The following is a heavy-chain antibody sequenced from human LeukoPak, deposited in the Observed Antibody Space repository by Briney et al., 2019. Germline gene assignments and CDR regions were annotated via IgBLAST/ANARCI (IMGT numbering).Heavy chain of an antibody. Sequence: ASVKVSCKASGYTFTGYYMHWVRQAPGQGLEWMGRINPNSGGTNYAQKFQGRVTMTRDTSISTAYMEQSRLRSDDTAVYYCARLQGYSGYDWVFDYWGQGTLVTVSS. CDR3: ARLQGYSGYDWVFDY. V-gene: IGHV1-2*06. CDR2: INPNSGGT. J-gene: IGHJ4*02. CDR1: GYTFTGYY. D-gene: IGHD5-12*01.